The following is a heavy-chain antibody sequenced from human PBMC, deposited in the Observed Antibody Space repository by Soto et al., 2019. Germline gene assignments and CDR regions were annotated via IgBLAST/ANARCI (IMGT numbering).Heavy chain of an antibody. CDR3: AADTSGWSPSNY. D-gene: IGHD6-19*01. CDR1: GYTFTSYA. V-gene: IGHV1-3*01. CDR2: INAGNGNT. J-gene: IGHJ4*02. Sequence: ASVKVSCKASGYTFTSYAMHWVRQAPGQRLEWMGWINAGNGNTKYSQKFQGRVTITRDTSASTAYMELSSLRSEDTAVYYCAADTSGWSPSNYWGQGTLVTVSS.